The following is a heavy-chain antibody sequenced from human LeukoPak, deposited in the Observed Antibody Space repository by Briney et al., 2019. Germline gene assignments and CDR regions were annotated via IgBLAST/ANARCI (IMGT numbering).Heavy chain of an antibody. CDR2: IFYSGST. CDR1: SGSISTSNYY. Sequence: SETLSLTCTVSSGSISTSNYYWGWVRQPPGKALEWIGNIFYSGSTYYSPSLKSRVTISLDTSRNQFSLKLNSVTAADTAVYYCAGVGGDGFDYWGRGTWFTVSS. CDR3: AGVGGDGFDY. D-gene: IGHD3-16*01. J-gene: IGHJ4*02. V-gene: IGHV4-39*07.